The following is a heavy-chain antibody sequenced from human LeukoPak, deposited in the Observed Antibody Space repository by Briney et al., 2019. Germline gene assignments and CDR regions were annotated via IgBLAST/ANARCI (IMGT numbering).Heavy chain of an antibody. CDR1: GFTFSDHG. Sequence: GGSLRLSCAASGFTFSDHGFHWVRQAPGKGLEGVAVIWYDGSKKFYADSVKGRFTISRDNAKNSLYLQMNSLRAEDTAVYYCARLLYSSGHTDYWGQGTLVTVSS. D-gene: IGHD6-19*01. CDR2: IWYDGSKK. J-gene: IGHJ4*02. CDR3: ARLLYSSGHTDY. V-gene: IGHV3-33*03.